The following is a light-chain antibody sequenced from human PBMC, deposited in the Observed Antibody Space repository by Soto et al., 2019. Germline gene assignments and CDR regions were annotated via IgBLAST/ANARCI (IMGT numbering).Light chain of an antibody. CDR2: AAS. V-gene: IGKV1-27*01. J-gene: IGKJ4*01. CDR3: QKYNSAPLT. Sequence: DIQMTQSPSYLSASVGDRVTITCRASQGISNYLAWYQQKPGKVPKLLIYAASTLHSGVPSRFSGSGSGTYFTLTISSLHPEDVANYYCQKYNSAPLTFGGGTKVEIK. CDR1: QGISNY.